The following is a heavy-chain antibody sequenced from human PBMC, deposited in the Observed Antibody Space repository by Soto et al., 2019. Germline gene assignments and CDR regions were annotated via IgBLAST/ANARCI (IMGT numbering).Heavy chain of an antibody. CDR3: ARDTRRGEDGMDV. D-gene: IGHD3-16*01. V-gene: IGHV1-18*04. Sequence: ASVKVSCKASGYTFPSYGISWVRQAPGQGLEWVGWISAYNGNTNYAQKLQGRVTMTTDTSTSTAYMELRSLRSDVTDVYYCARDTRRGEDGMDVWGQGTKVTV. CDR1: GYTFPSYG. CDR2: ISAYNGNT. J-gene: IGHJ6*02.